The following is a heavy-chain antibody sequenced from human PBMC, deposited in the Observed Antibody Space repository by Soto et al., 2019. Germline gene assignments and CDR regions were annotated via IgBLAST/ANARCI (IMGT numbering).Heavy chain of an antibody. J-gene: IGHJ4*01. CDR1: GYTFSNYV. CDR2: INAASGNT. D-gene: IGHD6-6*01. V-gene: IGHV1-3*01. Sequence: GGSLKVSCKSSGYTFSNYVMYWVRHAPGQSLEWVGWINAASGNTKYSQKFQDRVTLTRDTSATTVFMEMSSLGLEDTAVYFCARRRSSSHIDNWGQRTLVTVSS. CDR3: ARRRSSSHIDN.